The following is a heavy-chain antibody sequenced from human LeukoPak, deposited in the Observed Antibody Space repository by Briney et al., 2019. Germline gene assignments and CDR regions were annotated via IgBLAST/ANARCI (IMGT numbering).Heavy chain of an antibody. V-gene: IGHV3-9*01. CDR2: IDWDSGSI. CDR3: ARDQAIFGPFDP. CDR1: GFTLDDYA. J-gene: IGHJ5*02. D-gene: IGHD3-3*01. Sequence: GGSLRLSCAASGFTLDDYAMHWVRQVPGKGLEWVSGIDWDSGSIGYADSVKGRFTISRDNAKSFLYLQMNSLRAEDTAVYYCARDQAIFGPFDPWGQGTLVTVSS.